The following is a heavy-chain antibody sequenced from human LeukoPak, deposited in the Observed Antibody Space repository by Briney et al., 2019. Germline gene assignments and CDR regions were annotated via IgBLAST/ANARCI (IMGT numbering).Heavy chain of an antibody. CDR2: ISTDGYTT. CDR1: GLAFSAYK. Sequence: GGSLRLSCAASGLAFSAYKMHWVRQAPRKGLVWVSRISTDGYTTDYADSVKGRFTISRDNAKNTLYLQMNSLRAEDMAVYYCARESGSSRFFDYWGQGTLVTVSS. V-gene: IGHV3-74*01. J-gene: IGHJ4*02. CDR3: ARESGSSRFFDY. D-gene: IGHD6-6*01.